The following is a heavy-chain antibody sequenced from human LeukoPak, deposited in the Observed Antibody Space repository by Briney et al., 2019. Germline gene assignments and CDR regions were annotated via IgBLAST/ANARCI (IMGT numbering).Heavy chain of an antibody. D-gene: IGHD2-21*02. V-gene: IGHV4-39*02. CDR2: MHYSGST. CDR1: GGSISSSSYY. Sequence: SETLSLTCTVSGGSISSSSYYWGWTRQPPGKGLECIGSMHYSGSTYYNPSLKTRVTISVDTSKNHWSLNLRSVTAADTAVYYCARLFCGADCSIDFWGQGTLVTVSS. CDR3: ARLFCGADCSIDF. J-gene: IGHJ4*02.